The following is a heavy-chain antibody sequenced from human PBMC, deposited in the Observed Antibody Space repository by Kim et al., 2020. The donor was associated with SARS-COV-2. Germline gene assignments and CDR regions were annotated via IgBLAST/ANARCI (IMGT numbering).Heavy chain of an antibody. J-gene: IGHJ4*02. CDR3: ARDTLYSSGYYSLDY. CDR2: IYYSGST. Sequence: SETLSLTCTVSGGSISSGGYYWSWIRQHPGKGLEWIGYIYYSGSTYYNPSLKSRVTISVDTSKNQFSLKLSSVTAADTAVYYCARDTLYSSGYYSLDYWGQGTLVTVSS. CDR1: GGSISSGGYY. V-gene: IGHV4-31*03. D-gene: IGHD3-22*01.